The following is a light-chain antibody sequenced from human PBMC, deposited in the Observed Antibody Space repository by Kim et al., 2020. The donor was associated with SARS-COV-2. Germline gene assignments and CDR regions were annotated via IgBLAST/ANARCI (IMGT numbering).Light chain of an antibody. V-gene: IGLV1-47*01. CDR3: ATWDDSLNGWV. CDR2: GNH. J-gene: IGLJ3*02. CDR1: LPNIAINH. Sequence: QSVLTQPPSVSGTPGQRATISCSGGLPNIAINHVYWYHHLPPTAPKLLIYGNHQRPSGVSDRFSGAKSGTSASLAINGLRSEDEGQYYCATWDDSLNGWVFGGGTQLTVL.